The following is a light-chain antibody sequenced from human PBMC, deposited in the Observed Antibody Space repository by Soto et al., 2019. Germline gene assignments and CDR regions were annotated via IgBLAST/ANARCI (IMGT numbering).Light chain of an antibody. CDR3: QQRASWPLT. J-gene: IGKJ4*01. CDR1: QSVGGR. Sequence: EIELTQSPATLSLSPGERATLSCRASQSVGGRLGWYQQKPGRAPRLLIYDASIRATGIPARFSGSGSGTDFILTTSSLEPEDFAVYYCQQRASWPLTFGGGTRVEIK. V-gene: IGKV3-11*01. CDR2: DAS.